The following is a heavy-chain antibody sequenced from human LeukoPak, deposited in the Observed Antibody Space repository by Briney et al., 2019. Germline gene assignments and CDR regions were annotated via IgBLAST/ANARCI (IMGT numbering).Heavy chain of an antibody. Sequence: GGSLRLSCAASGFTFSSYWMSWVRQAPGKWLEWVANIKQDGSEKYYVDSVKGRFTISRDNAKNSLYLQMNSLRAEDTAVYYCARSPPGGYYYVDVLAPEYFQHWGQGTLVTVSS. V-gene: IGHV3-7*01. CDR3: ARSPPGGYYYVDVLAPEYFQH. J-gene: IGHJ1*01. CDR2: IKQDGSEK. D-gene: IGHD3-22*01. CDR1: GFTFSSYW.